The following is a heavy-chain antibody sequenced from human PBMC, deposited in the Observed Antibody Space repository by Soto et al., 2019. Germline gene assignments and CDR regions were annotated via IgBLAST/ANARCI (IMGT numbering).Heavy chain of an antibody. CDR1: GYTFTSYG. Sequence: ASVKVSCKASGYTFTSYGISWVRQAPGQGLEWMGWISAYDGNTNYAQKLQGRVTMTTDTSTSTAYMELRSLRSDDTAVYYCARGGSYSFSYYYYGMDVWGQGTTVTVSS. CDR3: ARGGSYSFSYYYYGMDV. J-gene: IGHJ6*02. D-gene: IGHD4-4*01. V-gene: IGHV1-18*04. CDR2: ISAYDGNT.